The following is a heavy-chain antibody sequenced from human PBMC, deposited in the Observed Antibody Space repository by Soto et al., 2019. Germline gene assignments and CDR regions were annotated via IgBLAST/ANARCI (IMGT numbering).Heavy chain of an antibody. CDR3: AREFNYDHWNGYSSQGYFDN. Sequence: SETLSLTCTVSRGSVSGRAYYWSWIRQSPGKGLEWIGYIFHSGSTKYNPSLKSRATISVDTSTNQFSLKLTSVTAADTAVYYCAREFNYDHWNGYSSQGYFDNWGEGTQVTVSS. V-gene: IGHV4-61*08. D-gene: IGHD3-3*01. CDR1: RGSVSGRAYY. J-gene: IGHJ4*02. CDR2: IFHSGST.